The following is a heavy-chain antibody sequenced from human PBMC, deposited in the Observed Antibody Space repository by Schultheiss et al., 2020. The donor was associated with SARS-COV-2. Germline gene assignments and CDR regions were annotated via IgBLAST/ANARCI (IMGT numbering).Heavy chain of an antibody. V-gene: IGHV1-8*02. D-gene: IGHD6-6*01. Sequence: ASVKVSCKASGGTFSSYDINWVRQATGQGLEWMGWMNPNSGNTGYAQKFQGRVTMTRNTSISTAYMELSSLRAEDTAVYYCAREEAARHYYYYGMDVWGQGTTVTVSS. CDR2: MNPNSGNT. J-gene: IGHJ6*02. CDR3: AREEAARHYYYYGMDV. CDR1: GGTFSSYD.